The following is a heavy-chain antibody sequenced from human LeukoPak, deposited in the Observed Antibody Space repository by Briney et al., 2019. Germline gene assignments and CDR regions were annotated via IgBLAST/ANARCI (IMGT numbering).Heavy chain of an antibody. D-gene: IGHD2/OR15-2a*01. V-gene: IGHV3-23*01. J-gene: IGHJ4*02. CDR3: ARDVEASMKEGYYFDY. Sequence: PGGALRLSCAASGFTFSSYAMSWVRQAPGKGLEWVSALSAGKQVPYYADSVKGRFTISRDNSKNTLYLQMNSLRAEDTAVYYCARDVEASMKEGYYFDYWGQGTLVTV. CDR2: LSAGKQVP. CDR1: GFTFSSYA.